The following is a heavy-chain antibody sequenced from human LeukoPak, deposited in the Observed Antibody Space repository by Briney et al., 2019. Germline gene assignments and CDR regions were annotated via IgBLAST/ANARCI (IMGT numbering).Heavy chain of an antibody. CDR3: ARAVDIVVVPAAPFDP. J-gene: IGHJ5*02. D-gene: IGHD2-2*03. V-gene: IGHV1-2*02. CDR2: INPNSGGT. CDR1: GYTFTGYY. Sequence: ASVKLSCKASGYTFTGYYMHWVRHAPGQGLEWMGWINPNSGGTNYAQKFQGRVTMTRDTSISTAYMELSRLRSDDTAVYYCARAVDIVVVPAAPFDPWGQGTLVTVSS.